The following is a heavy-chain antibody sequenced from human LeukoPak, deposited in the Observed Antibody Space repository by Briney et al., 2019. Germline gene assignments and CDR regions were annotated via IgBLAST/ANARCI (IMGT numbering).Heavy chain of an antibody. CDR3: AKTPGYSSGWYSLPQYYFDY. CDR1: GFTFSSYA. D-gene: IGHD6-19*01. Sequence: GGSLRLSCAASGFTFSSYAMSWVRQAPGKGLEWVSAISGSGGSTYYADSVKGRFTISRDNSKNTLYLQMNSLRAEDTAVYYCAKTPGYSSGWYSLPQYYFDYWGQGTLVAVSS. V-gene: IGHV3-23*01. J-gene: IGHJ4*02. CDR2: ISGSGGST.